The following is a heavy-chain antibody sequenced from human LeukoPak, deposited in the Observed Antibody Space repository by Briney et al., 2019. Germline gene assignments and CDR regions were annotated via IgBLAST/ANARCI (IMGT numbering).Heavy chain of an antibody. CDR2: IAYDGSNK. V-gene: IGHV3-30-3*01. CDR3: AIGRYTYDRSTFFTGY. Sequence: GGSLRLSCAASGFTFSHYEMHWVRQAPGKGLEWVAVIAYDGSNKYYADSVKGRITISRDNSKNTLYLEMNSLRPEDTAVYYCAIGRYTYDRSTFFTGYWGQGTLIGVSS. CDR1: GFTFSHYE. J-gene: IGHJ4*02. D-gene: IGHD3-22*01.